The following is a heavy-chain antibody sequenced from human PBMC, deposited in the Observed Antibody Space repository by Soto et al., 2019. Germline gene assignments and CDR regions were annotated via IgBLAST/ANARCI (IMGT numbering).Heavy chain of an antibody. J-gene: IGHJ6*02. D-gene: IGHD3-22*01. V-gene: IGHV3-30-3*01. Sequence: GGCLRLGGAASVFRFRRWPMDWVRPAPGKGLEGVAVISYDGSNKYYAHAVKGRFTISRDXSKNTLYLQMNRLRAEDRAVYYCARHQGSSGELEYYYCYGMDGGGQGTTVTVSS. CDR2: ISYDGSNK. CDR3: ARHQGSSGELEYYYCYGMDG. CDR1: VFRFRRWP.